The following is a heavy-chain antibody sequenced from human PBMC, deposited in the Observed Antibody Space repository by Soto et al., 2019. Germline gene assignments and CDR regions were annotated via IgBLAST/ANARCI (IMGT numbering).Heavy chain of an antibody. CDR1: GYMFSNYG. V-gene: IGHV1-18*04. J-gene: IGHJ4*02. CDR3: ARAGDDCSAANCYVIDY. CDR2: ISPYSGNT. Sequence: ASVKVSCKASGYMFSNYGITWVRQAPGQGLEWMAWISPYSGNTNYAQKLQGRVTITRDTSASTAYMELSSLRSEDTAMYYCARAGDDCSAANCYVIDYWGQGTLVTVSS. D-gene: IGHD2-2*01.